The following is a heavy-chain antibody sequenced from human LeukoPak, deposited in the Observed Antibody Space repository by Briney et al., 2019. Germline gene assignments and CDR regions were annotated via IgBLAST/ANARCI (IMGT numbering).Heavy chain of an antibody. Sequence: GGSLRLSCAASGFTFSSSWMSWVRQAPGKGLEWVANINQDGSEKYYLDSVKGRFTISRDNAKDSLDLQMNSLRAEDTALYYCAKELQGDAFDIWGQGTMVTVSS. CDR1: GFTFSSSW. D-gene: IGHD4-11*01. CDR2: INQDGSEK. J-gene: IGHJ3*02. CDR3: AKELQGDAFDI. V-gene: IGHV3-7*03.